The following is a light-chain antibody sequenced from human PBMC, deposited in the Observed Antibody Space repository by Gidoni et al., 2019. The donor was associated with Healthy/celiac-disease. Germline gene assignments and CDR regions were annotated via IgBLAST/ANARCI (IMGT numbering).Light chain of an antibody. J-gene: IGKJ2*01. V-gene: IGKV3-15*01. CDR2: GAS. CDR3: QQYNNWYT. Sequence: IVMTPSPATLSVSPGERATLSCRASQSVSSNLAWYQQKPGPAPRLLIYGASTRATGIPARFSGSGSGTEFTLTISSLQSEDFAVYYCQQYNNWYTFGQGTKLEIK. CDR1: QSVSSN.